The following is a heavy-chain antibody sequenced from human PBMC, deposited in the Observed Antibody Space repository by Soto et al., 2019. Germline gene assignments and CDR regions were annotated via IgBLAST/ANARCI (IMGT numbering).Heavy chain of an antibody. V-gene: IGHV3-23*01. CDR1: GFAFSNYA. J-gene: IGHJ4*02. D-gene: IGHD1-20*01. Sequence: GGSLRLSCTASGFAFSNYAMTWVRQAPGKGLEWVSGINGIGPSTYHADSVKGRFTISRDNSKNTLYLRMTSLRAEDTAVYYCAKDGNWLDVLVDSGGQGTVVTASS. CDR2: INGIGPST. CDR3: AKDGNWLDVLVDS.